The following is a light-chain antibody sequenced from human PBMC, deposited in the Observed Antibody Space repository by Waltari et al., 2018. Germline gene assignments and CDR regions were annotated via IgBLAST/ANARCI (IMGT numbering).Light chain of an antibody. Sequence: QSVFTPPPSVSAAPGQRVTIPCSGISFNIGHSYVSWYQHVPGTAPKLLIYDNNKRPPGIPARFSGSRSSTSATLAITGLQTADEADYYCGTWDASLNVGLFGGGTKLTVL. V-gene: IGLV1-51*01. CDR2: DNN. CDR3: GTWDASLNVGL. CDR1: SFNIGHSY. J-gene: IGLJ2*01.